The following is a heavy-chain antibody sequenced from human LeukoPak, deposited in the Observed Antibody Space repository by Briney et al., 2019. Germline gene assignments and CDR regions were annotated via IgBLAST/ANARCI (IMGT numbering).Heavy chain of an antibody. CDR1: GYSISSGYY. J-gene: IGHJ5*02. CDR2: IYHSGST. CDR3: ARGRDPFDP. Sequence: SETLSLTCTVSGYSISSGYYWGWIRQPPGKGLEWIGSIYHSGSTYYNPSLKSRVTISVDTSKNQFSLKLSSVTAADTAVYYCARGRDPFDPWGQGTLVTVPS. V-gene: IGHV4-38-2*02.